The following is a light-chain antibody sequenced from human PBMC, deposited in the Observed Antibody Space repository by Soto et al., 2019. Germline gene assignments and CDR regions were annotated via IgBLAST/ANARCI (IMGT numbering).Light chain of an antibody. Sequence: DIQMTQSPSALSASIGDRVTITCRASQNVSTWLAWYQQKPGKAPRSLIFDASRLESGVSSRLSGTGSGTEFTLTINTLQADDSGTYFCQHYYAFSPWTVGQGTKVQIK. V-gene: IGKV1-5*01. CDR1: QNVSTW. J-gene: IGKJ1*01. CDR2: DAS. CDR3: QHYYAFSPWT.